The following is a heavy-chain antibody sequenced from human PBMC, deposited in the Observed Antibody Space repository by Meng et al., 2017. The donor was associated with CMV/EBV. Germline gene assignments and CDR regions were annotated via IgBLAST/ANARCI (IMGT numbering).Heavy chain of an antibody. V-gene: IGHV3-48*04. D-gene: IGHD2-8*02. CDR1: GFTFSSYS. Sequence: GGSLRLSCAASGFTFSSYSMNWVRQAPGKGLEWVSYISSSSSTIYYADSVKGRFTISRDNAKNSLYLQMNSLRAEDTAAYYCARVGRWSIKADYYWYFDLWGRGTLVTVSS. J-gene: IGHJ2*01. CDR3: ARVGRWSIKADYYWYFDL. CDR2: ISSSSSTI.